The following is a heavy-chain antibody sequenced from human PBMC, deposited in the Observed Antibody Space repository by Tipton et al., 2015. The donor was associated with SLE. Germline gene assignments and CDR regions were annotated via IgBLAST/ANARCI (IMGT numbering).Heavy chain of an antibody. J-gene: IGHJ4*02. Sequence: TLSLTCTVSGGSISSSTYYWGWIRQPPGKGLEWIGYIYYSGSTNYNPSLKSRVTISVDTSKNQFSLKLSSVTAADTAVYYCARDPCYYDSSGYCGGDYWGQGTLVTVSS. D-gene: IGHD3-22*01. CDR1: GGSISSSTYY. CDR2: IYYSGST. CDR3: ARDPCYYDSSGYCGGDY. V-gene: IGHV4-61*05.